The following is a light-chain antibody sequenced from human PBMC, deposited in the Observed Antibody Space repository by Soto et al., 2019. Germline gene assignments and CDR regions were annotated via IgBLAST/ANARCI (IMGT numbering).Light chain of an antibody. Sequence: DIQMTQSPSTLSASVGDRVTITCRASQSISSWLAWYQQEPGTAPNLLIYKASALQGGVPSRFSGSGSGTEFTLTISSLQPDDSAIYYCQQYSDNWTFGQGTKV. CDR2: KAS. V-gene: IGKV1-5*03. J-gene: IGKJ1*01. CDR1: QSISSW. CDR3: QQYSDNWT.